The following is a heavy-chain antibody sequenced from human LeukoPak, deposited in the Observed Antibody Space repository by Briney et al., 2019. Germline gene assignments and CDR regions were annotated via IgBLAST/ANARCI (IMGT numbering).Heavy chain of an antibody. CDR3: ARGHSSGWYPWDY. CDR2: INPSGGST. Sequence: ASVKVSCKASGYTFTSYYMHWVRQAPGQGLEWMGIINPSGGSTSYAQKFHGIVTMTRDTSTSKVYMELSSLRSEDTAVYYCARGHSSGWYPWDYWGQGTLVTVSS. D-gene: IGHD6-19*01. J-gene: IGHJ4*02. CDR1: GYTFTSYY. V-gene: IGHV1-46*01.